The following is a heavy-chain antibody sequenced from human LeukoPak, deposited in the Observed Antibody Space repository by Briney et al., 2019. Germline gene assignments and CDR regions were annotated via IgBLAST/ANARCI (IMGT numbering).Heavy chain of an antibody. D-gene: IGHD7-27*01. CDR3: ARDLETGDFDY. Sequence: GGSLRLSCAASGFTFSSYSMNWVRQAPGKGLVWVSSISSSSSYIYYADSVKGRFTISRDNAKNSLYLQMNSLRAEDTAVYYCARDLETGDFDYWGQGTLVTVSS. J-gene: IGHJ4*02. V-gene: IGHV3-21*01. CDR1: GFTFSSYS. CDR2: ISSSSSYI.